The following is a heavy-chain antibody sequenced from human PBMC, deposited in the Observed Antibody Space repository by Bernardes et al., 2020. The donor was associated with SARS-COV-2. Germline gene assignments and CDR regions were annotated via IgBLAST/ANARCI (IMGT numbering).Heavy chain of an antibody. V-gene: IGHV3-73*01. D-gene: IGHD1-20*01. CDR3: TRHLRITGTTRFDP. CDR1: GFTFSGSA. CDR2: IRSKANSYAT. J-gene: IGHJ5*02. Sequence: GFTFSGSAMHWVRQASGKGLEWVGRIRSKANSYATAYAASVKGRFTITRDDSKNTAYLQMNSLKTEDTAVYYCTRHLRITGTTRFDPWGQGTLVTVSS.